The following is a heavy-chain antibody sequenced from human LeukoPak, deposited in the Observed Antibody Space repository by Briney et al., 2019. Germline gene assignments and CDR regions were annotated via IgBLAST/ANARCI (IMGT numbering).Heavy chain of an antibody. CDR3: ARHPGPVDFFDS. J-gene: IGHJ4*02. V-gene: IGHV4-59*08. CDR2: IYYSGYT. D-gene: IGHD2-8*02. CDR1: GGSLSSYY. Sequence: SETLSLTCTVSGGSLSSYYWSWIRQPPGKGLEWIGYIYYSGYTKYNPSLKSRVTISVDTSKNQFSLKMSSVTAADTAVYYCARHPGPVDFFDSWGQGTLVTVSS.